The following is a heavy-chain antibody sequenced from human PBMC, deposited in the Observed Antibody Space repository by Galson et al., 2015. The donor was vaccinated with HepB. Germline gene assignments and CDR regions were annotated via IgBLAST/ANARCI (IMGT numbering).Heavy chain of an antibody. V-gene: IGHV5-10-1*01. CDR1: GYSFTTYW. Sequence: QSGAEVKKPGESLKISCKGSGYSFTTYWINWVRQMPGKGLEWMGKIDPTDSYTNYSPSFQGHVTISADKSTSTAYLQWGSLKASDSAMYYCAREKIMIRALVYCAVDVLCLGTTVTVS. CDR3: AREKIMIRALVYCAVDV. J-gene: IGHJ6*02. D-gene: IGHD3-10*01. CDR2: IDPTDSYT.